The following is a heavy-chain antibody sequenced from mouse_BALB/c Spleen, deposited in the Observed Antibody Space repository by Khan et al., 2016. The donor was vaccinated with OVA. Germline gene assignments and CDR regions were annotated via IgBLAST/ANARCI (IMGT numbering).Heavy chain of an antibody. D-gene: IGHD2-13*01. CDR3: AKWGDVYAVDY. V-gene: IGHV2-3*01. J-gene: IGHJ4*01. CDR1: GFSLTSYG. Sequence: QVQLKQSGPGLVAPSQSLSITCTVSGFSLTSYGVNWVRQPPGKGLEWLGVIWGDGSTNYHSALISRLSISKDNSKSQLFLKLNRLQTDDTATYYCAKWGDVYAVDYWGQGTSVTVSS. CDR2: IWGDGST.